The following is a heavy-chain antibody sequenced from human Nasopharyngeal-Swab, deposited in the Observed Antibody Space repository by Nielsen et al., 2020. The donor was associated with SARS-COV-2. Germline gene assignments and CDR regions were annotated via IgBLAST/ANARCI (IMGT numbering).Heavy chain of an antibody. CDR3: ARDRFSSGKDP. J-gene: IGHJ5*02. D-gene: IGHD3-22*01. Sequence: WIRQPPGKGLEWIGEINNSGSTNYNASLKSRVTISVDTSKNQFSLKLSSVTAADTAVYYCARDRFSSGKDPWGQGTLVTVSS. CDR2: INNSGST. V-gene: IGHV4-34*01.